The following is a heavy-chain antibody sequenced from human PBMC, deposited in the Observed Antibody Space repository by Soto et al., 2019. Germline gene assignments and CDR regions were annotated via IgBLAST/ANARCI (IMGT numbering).Heavy chain of an antibody. V-gene: IGHV4-39*01. CDR3: ARHTWGRQRGWFDP. CDR2: IYYSGST. CDR1: GGSISSSSYY. J-gene: IGHJ5*02. Sequence: PSETLSLTCIVSGGSISSSSYYWGWIRQPLGKGLEWIGSIYYSGSTYYNPSLKSRVTISIDTSKNQFSLKLSSVTAADTAVYYCARHTWGRQRGWFDPWGQGTLVTVSS. D-gene: IGHD2-2*01.